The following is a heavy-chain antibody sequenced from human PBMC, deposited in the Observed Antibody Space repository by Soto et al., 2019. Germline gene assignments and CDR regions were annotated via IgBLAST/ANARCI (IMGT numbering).Heavy chain of an antibody. Sequence: GGSLRLSCAASGFTFSSYGMHWVRQAPGKGLEWVAVIWYDGSNKYYADSVKGRFTISRDNSKNTLYLQMNSLRAEDTAVYYCARDKGSSSPRLQAFDIWGQGTMVTVSS. V-gene: IGHV3-33*01. J-gene: IGHJ3*02. CDR1: GFTFSSYG. CDR2: IWYDGSNK. CDR3: ARDKGSSSPRLQAFDI. D-gene: IGHD6-13*01.